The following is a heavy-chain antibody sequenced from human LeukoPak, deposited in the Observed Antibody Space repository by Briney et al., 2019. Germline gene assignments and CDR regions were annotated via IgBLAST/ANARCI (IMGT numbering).Heavy chain of an antibody. J-gene: IGHJ6*03. CDR3: AKNLIAARPHYYYYYMDV. Sequence: PGGSLRLSCAAPGLTFSSYSMNWVRQAPGKGLEWVSSISSSSSYIYYADSVKGRFTISRDNSKNTLYLQMNSLRIEDTAVYYCAKNLIAARPHYYYYYMDVWGKGTTVTVSS. V-gene: IGHV3-21*01. CDR1: GLTFSSYS. D-gene: IGHD6-6*01. CDR2: ISSSSSYI.